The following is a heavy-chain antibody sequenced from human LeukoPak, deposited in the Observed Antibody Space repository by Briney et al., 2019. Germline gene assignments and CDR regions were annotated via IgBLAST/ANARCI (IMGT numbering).Heavy chain of an antibody. V-gene: IGHV3-23*01. Sequence: GGSLRLSCAASGFTFSSYSMNWVRQAPGKGLEWVSSITSTGAYTYYADSVKGRFTISRDNFKNMLYLQMNSLRAEDTAVYYCAKTPWTSGTVGAYGYWGQGSLVTVSS. J-gene: IGHJ4*02. CDR1: GFTFSSYS. CDR3: AKTPWTSGTVGAYGY. D-gene: IGHD1-26*01. CDR2: ITSTGAYT.